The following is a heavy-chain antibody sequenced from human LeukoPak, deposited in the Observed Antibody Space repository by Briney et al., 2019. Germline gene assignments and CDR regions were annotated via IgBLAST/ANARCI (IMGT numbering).Heavy chain of an antibody. V-gene: IGHV3-15*01. CDR2: IKSGTEGGTT. D-gene: IGHD3-22*01. CDR3: TTGDYFDSSGFYS. J-gene: IGHJ5*02. Sequence: PGGSLRLSCAASGFTFIIAWMSWVRQAPGKGLEWVGRIKSGTEGGTTDYAAPVKGIRPISRDDSKNTLYLEMNSLKTEDTAVYHCTTGDYFDSSGFYSWGQGTLVTVSS. CDR1: GFTFIIAW.